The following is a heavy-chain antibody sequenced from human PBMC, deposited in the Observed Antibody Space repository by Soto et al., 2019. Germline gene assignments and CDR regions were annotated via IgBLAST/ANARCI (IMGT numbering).Heavy chain of an antibody. CDR2: IYYSGST. CDR3: ARYCSGGSCSDDY. D-gene: IGHD2-15*01. Sequence: PSETLSLTCTVSGGSISSGGYYWSWIRQHPGKGLEWIGYIYYSGSTYYNPSLKSRVTISVDTSKNQFSLKLSSVTAADTAVYYCARYCSGGSCSDDYWGQGTLVTVSS. J-gene: IGHJ4*02. CDR1: GGSISSGGYY. V-gene: IGHV4-31*03.